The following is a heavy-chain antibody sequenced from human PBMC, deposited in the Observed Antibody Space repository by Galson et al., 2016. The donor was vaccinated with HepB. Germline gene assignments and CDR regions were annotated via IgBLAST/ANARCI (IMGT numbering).Heavy chain of an antibody. J-gene: IGHJ4*02. CDR2: IQPDGSET. Sequence: SLRLSCAASGFSFGSSWMNWVRQSPGKGLEWVSIIQPDGSETYYVDSVEGRFTISRDNAKNSLYLHMNSLRAEDTALYYCTRDGTLRPLGYWGQGTLVTVSS. CDR3: TRDGTLRPLGY. V-gene: IGHV3-7*03. CDR1: GFSFGSSW. D-gene: IGHD3-22*01.